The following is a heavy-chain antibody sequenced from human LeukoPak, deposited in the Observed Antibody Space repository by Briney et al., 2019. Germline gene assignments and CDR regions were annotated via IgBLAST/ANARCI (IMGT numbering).Heavy chain of an antibody. CDR1: GGSISSGDYY. J-gene: IGHJ4*02. Sequence: SQTLSLTCTVSGGSISSGDYYWSWIRQPPGKGLEWIGYIYYSGSTYYNPSLKSRVTISVDTSKNQFTLKLSSVTAADTAVYYCARGLAGDRDPNWGQRTLVTVSS. V-gene: IGHV4-30-4*01. CDR3: ARGLAGDRDPN. D-gene: IGHD7-27*01. CDR2: IYYSGST.